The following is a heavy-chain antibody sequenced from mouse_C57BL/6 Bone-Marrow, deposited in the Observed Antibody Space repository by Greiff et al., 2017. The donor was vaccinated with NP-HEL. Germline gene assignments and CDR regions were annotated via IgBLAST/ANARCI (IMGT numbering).Heavy chain of an antibody. CDR3: ARGENYYGSSAWFAY. J-gene: IGHJ3*01. CDR2: INPNYGTT. Sequence: EVKLQESGPELVKPGASVKISCKASGYSFTDYNMNWVKQSNGKSLEWIGVINPNYGTTSYNQKFKGKATLTVDQSSSTAYMQLNSLTSEDSAVYYCARGENYYGSSAWFAYWGQGTLVTVSA. V-gene: IGHV1-39*01. D-gene: IGHD1-1*01. CDR1: GYSFTDYN.